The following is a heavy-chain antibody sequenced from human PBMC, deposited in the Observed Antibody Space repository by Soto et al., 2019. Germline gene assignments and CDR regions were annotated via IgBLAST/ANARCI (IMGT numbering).Heavy chain of an antibody. CDR3: TRHVAVSGTRGFDH. CDR2: IFHTGSA. CDR1: GGSITSNW. J-gene: IGHJ4*02. D-gene: IGHD1-26*01. V-gene: IGHV4-4*02. Sequence: HVQLQESGPGLMKPSWTLSLTCAVSGGSITSNWWSWVRQPPGNGLEWIAEIFHTGSANYNPSLRSRLTISMDKSKNLLSLNLNSVNAADTAVYYCTRHVAVSGTRGFDHWGQGTLVTVSS.